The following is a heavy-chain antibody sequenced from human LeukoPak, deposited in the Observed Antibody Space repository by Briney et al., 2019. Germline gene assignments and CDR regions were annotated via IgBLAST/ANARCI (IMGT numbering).Heavy chain of an antibody. CDR3: TRDTFGARDS. Sequence: SGGSLRLSCAGSGYPFSSYWMHWVRQVTGKGLVWVSRINEGGSSTSYAESVRGRFTISRDNAKNTLYLQMNSPRAEDTAVYYCTRDTFGARDSWGQGTLVTVSS. D-gene: IGHD3-10*01. V-gene: IGHV3-74*01. J-gene: IGHJ4*02. CDR1: GYPFSSYW. CDR2: INEGGSST.